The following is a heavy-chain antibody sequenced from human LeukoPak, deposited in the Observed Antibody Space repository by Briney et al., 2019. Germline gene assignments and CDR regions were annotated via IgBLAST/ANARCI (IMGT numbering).Heavy chain of an antibody. Sequence: PSETLSLTCTVSGGSLSSHHWSWIRQPPGKELELIGHIHYTGTTYYNPSLNRRVTISLDTSRIQFSLKLTSVTAADTAMYYCARFSSDCSDASCYLTHWGQGTLVTVSS. J-gene: IGHJ4*02. V-gene: IGHV4-59*11. CDR3: ARFSSDCSDASCYLTH. D-gene: IGHD2-2*01. CDR1: GGSLSSHH. CDR2: IHYTGTT.